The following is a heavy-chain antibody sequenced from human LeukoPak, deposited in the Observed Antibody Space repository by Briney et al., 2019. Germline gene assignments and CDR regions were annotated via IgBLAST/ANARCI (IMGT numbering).Heavy chain of an antibody. CDR2: IKEDGREK. CDR3: ARDDGDL. V-gene: IGHV3-7*01. CDR1: GFTFRGYW. J-gene: IGHJ4*02. Sequence: PGGSLRLSCADSGFTFRGYWMKCVRQAPGQGLEWVASIKEDGREKFYVDSVKGRFTISRDDAKNSLYLQMDSLRVEDTAVYYCARDDGDLWGQGTLVTVSS.